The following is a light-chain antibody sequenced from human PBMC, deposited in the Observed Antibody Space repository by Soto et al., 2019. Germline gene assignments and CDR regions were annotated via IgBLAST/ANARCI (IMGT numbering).Light chain of an antibody. V-gene: IGKV3-15*01. CDR2: GAS. Sequence: EIVMTQSPATLSVSPGERATLSSRASQSISDTLAWYQQKPGQAPRLLIHGASTRATGFPARFSGSGSGTEFTLTISSLQSEDFAVYYCQQYNKWPLTFGGGTKVDI. CDR1: QSISDT. J-gene: IGKJ4*01. CDR3: QQYNKWPLT.